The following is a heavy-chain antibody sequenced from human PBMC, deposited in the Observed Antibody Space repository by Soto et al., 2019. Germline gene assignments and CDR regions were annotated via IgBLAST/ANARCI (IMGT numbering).Heavy chain of an antibody. CDR2: ISGSGGST. CDR1: GFTFSSYA. CDR3: AKDHPAYGDYEPYYYGMDV. V-gene: IGHV3-23*01. Sequence: PGGSLRLSCAASGFTFSSYAMSWVRQAPGKGLEWVSAISGSGGSTYYADSVKGRFTISRDNSKNTLYLQMNSLRAEDTAVYYCAKDHPAYGDYEPYYYGMDVWGQGTTVTVSS. J-gene: IGHJ6*02. D-gene: IGHD4-17*01.